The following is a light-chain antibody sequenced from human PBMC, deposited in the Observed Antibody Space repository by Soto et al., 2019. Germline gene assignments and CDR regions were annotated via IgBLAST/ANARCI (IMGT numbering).Light chain of an antibody. CDR3: QQYNSYPWT. CDR2: KAS. CDR1: QTIDSW. Sequence: DIQMTQSPSTLSASVGDRAPITCRASQTIDSWLAWYQQRPGKPPNLLIYKASTLASGIPSRFSGSGSGTEFTLTISSLQPDDFATYYCQQYNSYPWTFGQGTKVDIK. J-gene: IGKJ1*01. V-gene: IGKV1-5*03.